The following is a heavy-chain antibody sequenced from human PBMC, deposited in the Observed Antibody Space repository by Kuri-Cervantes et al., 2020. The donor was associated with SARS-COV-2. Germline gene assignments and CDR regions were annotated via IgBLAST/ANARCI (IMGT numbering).Heavy chain of an antibody. V-gene: IGHV3-30-3*01. Sequence: GESLKISCAASGFTFSSYAMHWVRQAPGKGLEWVAVISYDGSNKYYADSVKGRFTTSRDNSKNTLYLQMNSLRAEDTAVYYCARPPSPLSSGYNDAFDIWGQGTMVTVSS. CDR2: ISYDGSNK. CDR1: GFTFSSYA. J-gene: IGHJ3*02. D-gene: IGHD3-22*01. CDR3: ARPPSPLSSGYNDAFDI.